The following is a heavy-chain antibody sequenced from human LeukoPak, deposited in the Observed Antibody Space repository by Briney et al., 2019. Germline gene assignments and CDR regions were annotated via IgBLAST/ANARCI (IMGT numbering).Heavy chain of an antibody. CDR2: IWYDGSNK. CDR3: AREAGDRYYYGMDV. CDR1: GFTFSSYG. V-gene: IGHV3-33*01. Sequence: GSLRLSCAAAGFTFSSYGMHWVRQAPGKGLEWVAVIWYDGSNKYYADSVKGRFTISRDNSKNTLYLQMNSLRAEDTAVYYCAREAGDRYYYGMDVWGQGTTVTVSS. J-gene: IGHJ6*02. D-gene: IGHD7-27*01.